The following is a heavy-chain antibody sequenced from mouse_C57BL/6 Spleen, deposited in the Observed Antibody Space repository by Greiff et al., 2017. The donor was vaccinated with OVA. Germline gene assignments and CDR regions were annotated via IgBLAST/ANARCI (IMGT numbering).Heavy chain of an antibody. CDR2: IYPRDGST. CDR3: AREGTYDGYYGAMDY. V-gene: IGHV1-85*01. CDR1: GYTFTSYD. Sequence: QVQLQQSGPELVKPGASVKLSCKASGYTFTSYDINWVKQRPGQGLEWIGWIYPRDGSTKYNEKFKGKATLTVDTSSSTAYMELHSLTSEDSAVYFCAREGTYDGYYGAMDYWGQGTSVTVSS. J-gene: IGHJ4*01. D-gene: IGHD2-3*01.